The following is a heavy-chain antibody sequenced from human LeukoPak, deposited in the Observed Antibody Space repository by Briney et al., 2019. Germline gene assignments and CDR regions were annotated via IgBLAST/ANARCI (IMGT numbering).Heavy chain of an antibody. D-gene: IGHD2-2*01. CDR1: VGSISISSYY. J-gene: IGHJ2*01. CDR2: IYYSVST. V-gene: IGHV4-39*01. CDR3: ARSHQGIGWYFDL. Sequence: SETPSLTRTVSVGSISISSYYWGWIRQPPGKGLEWIGCIYYSVSTYYNPSLKGRATISVDTSKNQFSRKLSSVTAADTAVNYYARSHQGIGWYFDLWGRGTLVTVSS.